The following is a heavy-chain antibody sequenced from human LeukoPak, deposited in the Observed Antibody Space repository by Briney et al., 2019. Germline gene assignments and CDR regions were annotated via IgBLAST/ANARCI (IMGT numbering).Heavy chain of an antibody. J-gene: IGHJ2*01. Sequence: KPSETLSLTCTVSGGSMRSYYWGWIRQPPGKGLEWIGSIYYSGSTYYNPSLKSRVTISVDTSKNQFSLKLSSVTAADTAVYYCARVVIAAAVDWYFDLWGRGTLVTVSS. V-gene: IGHV4-39*07. CDR1: GGSMRSYY. CDR2: IYYSGST. CDR3: ARVVIAAAVDWYFDL. D-gene: IGHD6-13*01.